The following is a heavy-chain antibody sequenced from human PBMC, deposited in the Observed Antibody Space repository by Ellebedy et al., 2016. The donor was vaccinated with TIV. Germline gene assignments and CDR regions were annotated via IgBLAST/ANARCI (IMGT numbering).Heavy chain of an antibody. J-gene: IGHJ4*02. D-gene: IGHD3-3*01. Sequence: GGSLRLXCAASGFTFSISGMTWVRQRPGKGPEWVATVSRGREAYYADPFKGRFFISRDNDLNSVFLQLNNLRVEDTAVYYCSRDGREWSRDCWGQGTLVTVSS. CDR2: VSRGREA. CDR1: GFTFSISG. CDR3: SRDGREWSRDC. V-gene: IGHV3-21*06.